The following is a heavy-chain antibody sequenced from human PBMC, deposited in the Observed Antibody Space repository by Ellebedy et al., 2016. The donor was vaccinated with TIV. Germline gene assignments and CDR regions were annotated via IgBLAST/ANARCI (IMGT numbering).Heavy chain of an antibody. D-gene: IGHD2-2*01. CDR3: ARGAPGDIVVVPAATYGMDV. V-gene: IGHV1-2*02. CDR2: INPNSGGT. CDR1: GYTFTGYY. Sequence: AASVKVSCKASGYTFTGYYMHWVRQAPGQGLEWMGWINPNSGGTNYAQKFQGRVTMTRDTSISTAYMELSRLRSDDTAVYYCARGAPGDIVVVPAATYGMDVWGQGTTVTVSS. J-gene: IGHJ6*02.